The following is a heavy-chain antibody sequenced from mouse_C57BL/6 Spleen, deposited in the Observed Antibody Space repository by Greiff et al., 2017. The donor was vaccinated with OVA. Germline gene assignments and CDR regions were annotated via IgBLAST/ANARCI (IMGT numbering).Heavy chain of an antibody. CDR2: INPYNGGT. V-gene: IGHV1-19*01. CDR3: ARGGLDSSGSWFAY. Sequence: EVQLQQSGPVLVKPGASVKMSCKASGYTFTDYYMNWVKQSHGKSLEWMGVINPYNGGTSYNQKFKGKATLTVDKSSSTAYMEFNSLTSEDSAVYYCARGGLDSSGSWFAYWGQGTLVTVSA. D-gene: IGHD3-2*02. CDR1: GYTFTDYY. J-gene: IGHJ3*01.